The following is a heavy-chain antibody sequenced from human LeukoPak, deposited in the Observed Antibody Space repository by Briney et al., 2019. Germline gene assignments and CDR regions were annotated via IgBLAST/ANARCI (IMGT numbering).Heavy chain of an antibody. V-gene: IGHV4-4*02. J-gene: IGHJ4*02. Sequence: PSGTLSLTCAVSNASISGRNWWNWVRQPPGKGLEWIGEVSHSGSTNYNPSLKSRVTISVDKSKNQFSLTLSSVTAADTAVYYCAKGGYYNFWSGYSHSDYWGQGTLVTVSS. D-gene: IGHD3-3*01. CDR2: VSHSGST. CDR3: AKGGYYNFWSGYSHSDY. CDR1: NASISGRNW.